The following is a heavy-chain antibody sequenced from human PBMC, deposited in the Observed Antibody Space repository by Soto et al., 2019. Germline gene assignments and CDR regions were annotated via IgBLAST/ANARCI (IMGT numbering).Heavy chain of an antibody. Sequence: GESLKISCNGSGYSFTDYWIGWVRQMPGKGLEWMGVVYPGDSDTRYSPSFQGQVTISADKSISTAYLQWSSLKASDTAMYYCGRSLGGGGLDYWGQGTLVTVSS. J-gene: IGHJ4*02. V-gene: IGHV5-51*01. D-gene: IGHD3-16*01. CDR2: VYPGDSDT. CDR1: GYSFTDYW. CDR3: GRSLGGGGLDY.